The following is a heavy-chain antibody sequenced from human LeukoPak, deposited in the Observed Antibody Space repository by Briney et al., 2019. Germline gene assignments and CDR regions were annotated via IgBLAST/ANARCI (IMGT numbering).Heavy chain of an antibody. V-gene: IGHV3-74*03. CDR3: ARGPDHGGSYYHD. CDR1: GFTFSNSW. D-gene: IGHD1-26*01. J-gene: IGHJ4*02. CDR2: INSDATRI. Sequence: PGGSLRLSCAASGFTFSNSWMYWVCQGPGKGLVWVSRINSDATRIEYADSVKGRFTISRDNVKNTLFLQMNSLRVEDTALYYCARGPDHGGSYYHDWGQGALVTVSS.